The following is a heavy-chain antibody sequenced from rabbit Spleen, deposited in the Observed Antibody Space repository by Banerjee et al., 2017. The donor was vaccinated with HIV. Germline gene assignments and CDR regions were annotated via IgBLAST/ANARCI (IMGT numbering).Heavy chain of an antibody. CDR2: AYAGSSGST. D-gene: IGHD4-1*01. CDR1: GFSFNSGYD. J-gene: IGHJ6*01. V-gene: IGHV1S45*01. CDR3: ARYYIFYGMDL. Sequence: QEQLTETGGGLVQPGGSLTLTCKASGFSFNSGYDMCWVRQAPGKGLEWVACAYAGSSGSTYSATWAKGRFTISKTSSTTVTLQMTSLTAADTATYFCARYYIFYGMDLWGPGTLVTVS.